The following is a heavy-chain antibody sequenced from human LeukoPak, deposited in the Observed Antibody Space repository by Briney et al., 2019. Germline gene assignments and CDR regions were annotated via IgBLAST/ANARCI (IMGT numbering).Heavy chain of an antibody. CDR3: ARGGSDTAMAHDY. D-gene: IGHD5-18*01. CDR2: INRDGSRT. CDR1: GFTFSNHW. V-gene: IGHV3-74*01. Sequence: GGSLRLSCAASGFTFSNHWMHWVRQAPGKGLMWVSRINRDGSRTDYADSVEGRFTISRDDAKNTLYLQVNSLRAEDTAVYFCARGGSDTAMAHDYWGQGTLVTVSS. J-gene: IGHJ4*02.